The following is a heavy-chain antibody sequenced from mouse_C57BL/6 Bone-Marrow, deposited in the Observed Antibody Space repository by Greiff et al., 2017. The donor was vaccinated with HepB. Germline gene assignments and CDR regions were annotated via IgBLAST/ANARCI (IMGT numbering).Heavy chain of an antibody. CDR1: GYAFSSYW. V-gene: IGHV1-80*01. Sequence: QVQLKQSGAELVKPGASVKISCKASGYAFSSYWMNWVKQRPGKGLEWIGQIYPGDGDTNYHGKFKGKATLTADKSSSTAYMQLSSLTSEDSAVYFCARDDDYASYWYFDVWGTGTTVTVSS. J-gene: IGHJ1*03. CDR3: ARDDDYASYWYFDV. CDR2: IYPGDGDT. D-gene: IGHD2-4*01.